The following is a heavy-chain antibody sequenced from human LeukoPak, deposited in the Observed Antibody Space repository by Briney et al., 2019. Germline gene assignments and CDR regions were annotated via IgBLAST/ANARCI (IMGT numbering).Heavy chain of an antibody. CDR1: GGSISSGSYY. CDR3: ARAYPIVY. CDR2: IYTSGST. D-gene: IGHD1-26*01. J-gene: IGHJ4*02. Sequence: SQTLSLTCTVAGGSISSGSYYWSWIRQPAEKGLEWIVRIYTSGSTNYNSSLKSRVTISVDTSKNQFSLKLSPVTAADAAVYYCARAYPIVYWGQGTLVTVSS. V-gene: IGHV4-61*02.